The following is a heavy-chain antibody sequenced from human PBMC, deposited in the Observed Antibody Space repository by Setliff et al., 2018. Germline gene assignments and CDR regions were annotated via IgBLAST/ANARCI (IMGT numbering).Heavy chain of an antibody. D-gene: IGHD2-2*01. J-gene: IGHJ4*02. CDR1: GYIFTKYG. Sequence: ASVKVSCKASGYIFTKYGINWVRQAPGQGLEWMGWIGDYNGNTLYAQNFQGRLTVTTDTSTSTAYMELRSLRSDDTAVYYCARGPPDFVVVPAAAKFDYWGPGTLVTVSS. V-gene: IGHV1-18*01. CDR2: IGDYNGNT. CDR3: ARGPPDFVVVPAAAKFDY.